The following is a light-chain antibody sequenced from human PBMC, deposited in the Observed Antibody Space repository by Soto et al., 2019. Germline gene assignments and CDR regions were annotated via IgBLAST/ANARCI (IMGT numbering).Light chain of an antibody. CDR3: CSSGGSPTYV. CDR2: EVN. Sequence: QSVLTQPASVSGSPGQSITLSCTGTSSNVGSYKLVSWYQQHPGKAPKLMIFEVNKRPSGVSNRCSGSKSGNTASLTISGLKVEDEAEYYCCSSGGSPTYVFGTGTKLTVL. V-gene: IGLV2-23*02. J-gene: IGLJ1*01. CDR1: SSNVGSYKL.